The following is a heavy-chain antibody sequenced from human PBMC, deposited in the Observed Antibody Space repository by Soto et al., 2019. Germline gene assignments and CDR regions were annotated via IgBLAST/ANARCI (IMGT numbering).Heavy chain of an antibody. V-gene: IGHV4-59*08. J-gene: IGHJ6*02. CDR3: ARQGFGPLHGLVDV. Sequence: QVQLQESGPGQVKHSETLFLSCTVSGGSISSCYRSWFRQSPGKRMEWIGYVHHSWGSSYNPSLQSRVAISLDTSKSQFSLKVTSVTATDTAVYYCARQGFGPLHGLVDVWGQGTTVTVSS. D-gene: IGHD3-10*01. CDR2: VHHSWGS. CDR1: GGSISSCY.